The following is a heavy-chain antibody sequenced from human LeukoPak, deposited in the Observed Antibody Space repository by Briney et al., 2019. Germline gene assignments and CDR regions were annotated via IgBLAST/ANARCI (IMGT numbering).Heavy chain of an antibody. CDR3: ARRAGKHIDY. V-gene: IGHV3-30*03. CDR1: GFTFSSYG. Sequence: GGSLRLSCAASGFTFSSYGMHWVRQAPGKGLEWVAVISYDGSNKYYADSVKGRFTISRDNSKNTLYLQMNSLRAEDTAVYYCARRAGKHIDYWGQGTLVTVSS. CDR2: ISYDGSNK. J-gene: IGHJ4*02.